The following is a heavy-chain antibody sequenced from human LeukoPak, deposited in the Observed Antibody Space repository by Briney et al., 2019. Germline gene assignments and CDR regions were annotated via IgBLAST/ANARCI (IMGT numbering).Heavy chain of an antibody. D-gene: IGHD1-14*01. CDR1: GFTFSSYS. CDR3: ARDQVDRIWYFDY. V-gene: IGHV3-21*01. J-gene: IGHJ4*02. Sequence: GGSLRLSCAASGFTFSSYSMNWVRQAPGKGLEWVSSISGNSIYVFYADSMKGRFTISRDNAKNSLSLQMDSLRAEDTAVYYCARDQVDRIWYFDYWGQGTLVTVSS. CDR2: ISGNSIYV.